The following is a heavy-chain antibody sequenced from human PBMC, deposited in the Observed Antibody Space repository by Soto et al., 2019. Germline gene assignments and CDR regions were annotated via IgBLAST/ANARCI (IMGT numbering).Heavy chain of an antibody. CDR2: IYTGGGT. Sequence: EVQLVESGGGLVQPGGSLRLSCAPSGFTVSSNDMSWVRQAPGKGLEWVSVIYTGGGTYYADSVKDRFTISRDNSKNTLYLQMNSLRDEDTAVYYCVRSFFCSGGSCYSISSHWGQGTLVTVSS. D-gene: IGHD2-15*01. CDR1: GFTVSSND. V-gene: IGHV3-66*01. CDR3: VRSFFCSGGSCYSISSH. J-gene: IGHJ4*02.